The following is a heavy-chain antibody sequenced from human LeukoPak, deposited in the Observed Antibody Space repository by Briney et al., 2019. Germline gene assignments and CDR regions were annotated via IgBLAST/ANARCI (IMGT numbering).Heavy chain of an antibody. J-gene: IGHJ4*02. CDR3: ARDVGPSSSVPFDY. Sequence: ASVKVSCKASGYTFTSYGISWVRQAPGQGLEWMGWISAYNGNTNYAQKLQGRVTMTTDTSTSTAYMEPRSLRSDDTAVYYCARDVGPSSSVPFDYWGQGTLVTVSS. CDR1: GYTFTSYG. V-gene: IGHV1-18*01. CDR2: ISAYNGNT. D-gene: IGHD6-6*01.